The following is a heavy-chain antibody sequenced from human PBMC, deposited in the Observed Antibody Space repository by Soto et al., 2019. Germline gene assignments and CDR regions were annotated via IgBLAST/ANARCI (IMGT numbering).Heavy chain of an antibody. D-gene: IGHD1-26*01. CDR1: ESTVSRDW. J-gene: IGHJ4*02. CDR3: SGGVGEAF. V-gene: IGHV3-7*04. Sequence: EVHLVESGGGLVQTGGSLRLSCAIFESTVSRDWMNWVRQAPGKGLEWVAHINQDGSEKYYVDSVKGRFTISRDNAKNPLYRQMNSVRPADTAMYYCSGGVGEAFWGQGTLVTVSS. CDR2: INQDGSEK.